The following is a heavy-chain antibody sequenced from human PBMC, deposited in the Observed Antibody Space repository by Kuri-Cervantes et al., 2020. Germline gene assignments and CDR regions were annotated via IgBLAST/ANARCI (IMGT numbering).Heavy chain of an antibody. Sequence: GGSLRLSCKGSGYSFTSHWIGWVRQTPGKGLEWMGIIYPDDSNIRYSPSFQGQVTMSADKSISTAYMELSTLRSEDTAVYYCARGQGSGWYSGPYYFDYWGQGTLVTVSS. V-gene: IGHV5-51*01. CDR1: GYSFTSHW. D-gene: IGHD6-19*01. J-gene: IGHJ4*02. CDR3: ARGQGSGWYSGPYYFDY. CDR2: IYPDDSNI.